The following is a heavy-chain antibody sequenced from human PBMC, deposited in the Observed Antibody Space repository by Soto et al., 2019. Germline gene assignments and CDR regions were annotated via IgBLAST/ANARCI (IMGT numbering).Heavy chain of an antibody. CDR3: AGWNWWVGY. Sequence: QVQLVQSGAEVKKPGASVKVSCKASGYTFTSYGISWVRQAPGQGLEWMGWINGYNGNTNYAQKLQGRVTTTTDTSTSTAYMDLMSLRSDDSDVDYCAGWNWWVGYWGQGTLVTVSS. CDR2: INGYNGNT. CDR1: GYTFTSYG. J-gene: IGHJ4*02. D-gene: IGHD2-8*02. V-gene: IGHV1-18*01.